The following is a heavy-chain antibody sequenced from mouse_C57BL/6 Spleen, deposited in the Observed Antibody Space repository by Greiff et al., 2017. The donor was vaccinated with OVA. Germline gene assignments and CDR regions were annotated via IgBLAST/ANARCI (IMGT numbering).Heavy chain of an antibody. Sequence: QVHVKQPGAELVKPGASVKLSCKASGYTFTSYWMQWVKQRPGQGLEWIGEIDPSDSYTNYNQKFKGKATLTVDTSSSTAYMQLSSLTSEDSAVYYCARRSSGYGLDYWGQGTTLTVSS. CDR2: IDPSDSYT. CDR1: GYTFTSYW. J-gene: IGHJ2*01. CDR3: ARRSSGYGLDY. V-gene: IGHV1-50*01. D-gene: IGHD3-2*02.